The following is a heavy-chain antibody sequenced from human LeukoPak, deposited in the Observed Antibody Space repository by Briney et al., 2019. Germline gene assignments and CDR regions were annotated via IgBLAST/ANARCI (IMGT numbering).Heavy chain of an antibody. J-gene: IGHJ4*02. CDR1: GFTFSNYG. CDR3: ARGNYDYGDYYFDY. Sequence: GGSLRLSCAVSGFTFSNYGMNWLRQAPGKGLEWVSFISSGSRSIYYADSVKGRFTISRDNAKNSLYLQMNSLRTEDTAVYYCARGNYDYGDYYFDYWGQGTLVTVSS. V-gene: IGHV3-21*01. CDR2: ISSGSRSI. D-gene: IGHD4-17*01.